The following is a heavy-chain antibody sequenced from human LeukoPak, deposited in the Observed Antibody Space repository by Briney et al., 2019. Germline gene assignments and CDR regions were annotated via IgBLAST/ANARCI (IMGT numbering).Heavy chain of an antibody. CDR3: ARVVGDYVWGSYRYDY. J-gene: IGHJ4*02. CDR2: IYYSGST. CDR1: GGSISSYY. D-gene: IGHD3-16*02. V-gene: IGHV4-59*01. Sequence: SETLSLTCTVSGGSISSYYWSWIRQPPGQGLEWIGYIYYSGSTNYNPSLKSRVTISVDTSKNQFSLKLSSVTAADTAVYYCARVVGDYVWGSYRYDYWGQGTLVTVSS.